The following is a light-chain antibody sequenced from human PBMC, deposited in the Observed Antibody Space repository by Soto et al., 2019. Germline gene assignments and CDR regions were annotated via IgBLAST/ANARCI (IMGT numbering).Light chain of an antibody. CDR2: EVS. V-gene: IGLV2-14*01. CDR3: SSYTSIITLYV. J-gene: IGLJ1*01. Sequence: LTQPASVSGSPGQSITISCTGTSSDVGGYNYVSWYQQHPGKAPKLMIYEVSNRPSGVSNRFSGSKSGNTASLTISGLQAEDEADYYCSSYTSIITLYVFGSGTKV. CDR1: SSDVGGYNY.